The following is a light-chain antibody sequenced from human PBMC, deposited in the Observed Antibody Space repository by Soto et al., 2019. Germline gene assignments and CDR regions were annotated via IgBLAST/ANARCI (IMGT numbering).Light chain of an antibody. CDR2: KAS. CDR1: QSISSW. CDR3: QQYKSYSALT. V-gene: IGKV1-5*03. J-gene: IGKJ4*01. Sequence: DIQMTQSPSILSASVGDSVTITCRASQSISSWLAWYQQKPGKAPKLLIYKASTLESGVPSRFSGSRSETEFTLTISSLQPDDFATYYCQQYKSYSALTFGGGTKVEIK.